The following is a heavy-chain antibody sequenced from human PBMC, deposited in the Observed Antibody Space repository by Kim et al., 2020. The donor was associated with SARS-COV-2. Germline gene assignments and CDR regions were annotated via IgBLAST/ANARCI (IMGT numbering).Heavy chain of an antibody. CDR1: GYTFTGYY. V-gene: IGHV1-2*02. CDR2: INPNSGGT. CDR3: ARAGFGVVIISEYYFDY. Sequence: ASVKVSCKASGYTFTGYYMHWVRQAPGQGLEWMGWINPNSGGTNYAQKFQGRVTMTRDTSISTAYMELSRLRSDDTAVYYCARAGFGVVIISEYYFDYWGQGTLVTVSS. D-gene: IGHD3-3*01. J-gene: IGHJ4*02.